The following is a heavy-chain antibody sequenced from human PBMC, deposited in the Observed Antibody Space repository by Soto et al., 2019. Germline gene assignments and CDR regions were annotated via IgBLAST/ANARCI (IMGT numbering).Heavy chain of an antibody. V-gene: IGHV3-48*01. Sequence: EVQLVESGGGLVQPGGSLRLSCATSGFILSDCAMNWVRQAPGKGLEWVSYISSSSSVIDYADSVKGRLTVSRDNARNSLYLQMNSLRAEDTAVYYCARDLSWGSNWYYYMDVWCKGTTVTVSS. D-gene: IGHD7-27*01. CDR3: ARDLSWGSNWYYYMDV. CDR1: GFILSDCA. J-gene: IGHJ6*03. CDR2: ISSSSSVI.